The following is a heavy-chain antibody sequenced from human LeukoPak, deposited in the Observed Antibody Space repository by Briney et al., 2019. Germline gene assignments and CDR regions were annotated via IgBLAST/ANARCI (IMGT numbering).Heavy chain of an antibody. D-gene: IGHD2-15*01. V-gene: IGHV1-2*02. CDR1: GHIFTAYY. CDR2: INPNTGDT. Sequence: ASVKVSCKASGHIFTAYYMHWVRQAPGQGFEWMGWINPNTGDTSYAQKFQGRVTMTRDTTISTAYMDLSSLTSDDAAVYYCASYPRYVSSPPFDYWGQGTQVSVSS. J-gene: IGHJ4*02. CDR3: ASYPRYVSSPPFDY.